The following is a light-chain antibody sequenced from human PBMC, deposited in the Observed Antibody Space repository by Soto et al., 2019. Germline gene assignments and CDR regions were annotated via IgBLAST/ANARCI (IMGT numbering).Light chain of an antibody. CDR2: AAS. CDR1: QSISSY. CDR3: QQSYSTLWT. V-gene: IGKV1-39*01. J-gene: IGKJ1*01. Sequence: DIQMNQSPSSLSASVGDRVTITCRASQSISSYLNWYQQKPGKPPQLLIYAASSLQSGVPSRFSGSGSGTDFTLTISSLQPEDFATYYCQQSYSTLWTFGQGTKVEIK.